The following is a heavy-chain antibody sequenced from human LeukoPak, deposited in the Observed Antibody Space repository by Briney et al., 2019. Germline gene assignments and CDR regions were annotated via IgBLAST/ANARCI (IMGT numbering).Heavy chain of an antibody. Sequence: SETLSLTCTVSGGSISSYYWSWIRQPPGKXLEWIGNIYDRGSTKYNPSLKSRVTISVDTSKNQFSLRLSSVTAADTAVYYCARGRTFDNWGQGTLVTVSS. CDR3: ARGRTFDN. CDR1: GGSISSYY. CDR2: IYDRGST. V-gene: IGHV4-59*01. J-gene: IGHJ4*02.